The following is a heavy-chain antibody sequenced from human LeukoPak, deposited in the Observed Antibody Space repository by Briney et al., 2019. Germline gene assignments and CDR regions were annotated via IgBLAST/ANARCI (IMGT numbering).Heavy chain of an antibody. J-gene: IGHJ4*02. V-gene: IGHV3-7*01. D-gene: IGHD3-10*01. Sequence: PGGSLRLSCTASGFIFSDYWMTWVRQAPGMGLEWVANIKGDGGEEHYVDSVKGRFTISRDNAKNSVYLQMNSLRAEDTAVYYCARDFGQPFTLIRGPRPLESWGQGTLVTVSS. CDR2: IKGDGGEE. CDR3: ARDFGQPFTLIRGPRPLES. CDR1: GFIFSDYW.